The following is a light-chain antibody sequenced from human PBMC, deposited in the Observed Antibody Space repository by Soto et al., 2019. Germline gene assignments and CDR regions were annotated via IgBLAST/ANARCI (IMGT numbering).Light chain of an antibody. CDR2: DVN. Sequence: HSALTQPASVSGSPGQSITISCTGSVSDVGSFGPVSWYQQHPGQVPKLMIYDVNKRPSGVPDRFSGSKSGSTASLTISGLQAEDEADYYCCSYAGSYSYAFATGTKVTVL. J-gene: IGLJ1*01. CDR3: CSYAGSYSYA. V-gene: IGLV2-11*01. CDR1: VSDVGSFGP.